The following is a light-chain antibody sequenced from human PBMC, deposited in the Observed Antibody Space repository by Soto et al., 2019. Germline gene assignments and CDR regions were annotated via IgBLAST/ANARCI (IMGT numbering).Light chain of an antibody. CDR1: QSVSSSY. CDR3: QQSGA. Sequence: IVLTQSPGTLALSPGERATLSCRASQSVSSSYLAWYQQKPGQAPRLLIYGASSRATGIPDRCSGSGSGTDLTLTISRLEPEDFAVYYCQQSGAFGQGTTVDIK. CDR2: GAS. J-gene: IGKJ1*01. V-gene: IGKV3-20*01.